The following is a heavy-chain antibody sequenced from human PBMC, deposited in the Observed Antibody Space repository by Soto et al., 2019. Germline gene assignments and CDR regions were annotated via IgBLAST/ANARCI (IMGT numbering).Heavy chain of an antibody. Sequence: LRLSFASSGFTFSRYAISWVRQAPGKGLEWVSAISGSGGSTYYADSVKGRFTISRDNSKNTLYLQMNSLRAEDTAVYYCAKDNKWLVPGPWFDPWGQGTLVTVSS. CDR1: GFTFSRYA. CDR2: ISGSGGST. J-gene: IGHJ5*02. D-gene: IGHD6-19*01. V-gene: IGHV3-23*01. CDR3: AKDNKWLVPGPWFDP.